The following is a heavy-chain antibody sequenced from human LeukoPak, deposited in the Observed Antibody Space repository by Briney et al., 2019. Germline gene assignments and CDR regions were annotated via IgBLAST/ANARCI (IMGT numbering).Heavy chain of an antibody. CDR3: ARDSAAGGETDAFDI. J-gene: IGHJ3*02. CDR1: GFTFSSYS. D-gene: IGHD6-13*01. Sequence: GGSLRLSCAASGFTFSSYSMNWVRQAPGKGLEWVSSISSSSSYIYYADSVKGRFTISRDNAKNSLYLQMNSLRAEDTAVYYCARDSAAGGETDAFDIWGQGTVVTVSS. V-gene: IGHV3-21*01. CDR2: ISSSSSYI.